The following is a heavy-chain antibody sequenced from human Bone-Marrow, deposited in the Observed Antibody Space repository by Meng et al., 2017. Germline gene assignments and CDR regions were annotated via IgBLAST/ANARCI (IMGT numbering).Heavy chain of an antibody. CDR2: ISSSGSTI. CDR3: ARDSGKHYDFWSGYLEGLDY. D-gene: IGHD3-3*01. V-gene: IGHV3-11*01. Sequence: GESLKISCAASGFTFSDYYMSWIRQAPGKGLEWVSYISSSGSTIYYADSVKGRFTISRDNAKNSLYLQMNSLRAEDTAVYYCARDSGKHYDFWSGYLEGLDYWGQGTLVTVSS. J-gene: IGHJ4*02. CDR1: GFTFSDYY.